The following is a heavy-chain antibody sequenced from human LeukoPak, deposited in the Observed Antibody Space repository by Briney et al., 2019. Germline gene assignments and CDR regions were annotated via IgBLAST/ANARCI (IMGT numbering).Heavy chain of an antibody. CDR2: IYYSGST. CDR3: ARGELDFDY. J-gene: IGHJ4*02. Sequence: PSETLSLTCTVSGGSISSHYWSWIRQPPGKGLEWIGYIYYSGSTNYNPSLKSRVTISVDTSKNQFSLKLSSVTAADTAVYYCARGELDFDYWGQGTLVTVSS. V-gene: IGHV4-59*11. CDR1: GGSISSHY.